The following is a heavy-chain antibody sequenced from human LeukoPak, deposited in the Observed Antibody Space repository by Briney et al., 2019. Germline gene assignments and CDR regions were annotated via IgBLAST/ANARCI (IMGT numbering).Heavy chain of an antibody. V-gene: IGHV4-34*01. CDR3: ARGRRRIQLWTRDAFDI. CDR2: INHSGST. CDR1: GGSFSGYY. J-gene: IGHJ3*02. D-gene: IGHD5-18*01. Sequence: KPSETLSLTCAVYGGSFSGYYWSWIRQPPGKGLEWIGEINHSGSTNYDPSLKSRVTISVDTSKNQFSLKLSSVTAADTAVYYCARGRRRIQLWTRDAFDIWGQGTMVTVSS.